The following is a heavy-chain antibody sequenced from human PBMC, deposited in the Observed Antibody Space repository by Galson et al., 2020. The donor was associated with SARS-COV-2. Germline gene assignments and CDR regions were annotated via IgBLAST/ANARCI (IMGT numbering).Heavy chain of an antibody. CDR2: INHSGKT. CDR3: ARALRDVKMIMVVLGYYYFMDV. J-gene: IGHJ6*03. CDR1: GGSFGGYS. Sequence: SQTLSLTCAVYGGSFGGYSWTWIRQPPGKGLEWIGEINHSGKTTYNPSLKGRVTISVDPSKNQFSLRLKSLSAADGAVYYCARALRDVKMIMVVLGYYYFMDVWGKGTTVTVSS. V-gene: IGHV4-34*01. D-gene: IGHD3-22*01.